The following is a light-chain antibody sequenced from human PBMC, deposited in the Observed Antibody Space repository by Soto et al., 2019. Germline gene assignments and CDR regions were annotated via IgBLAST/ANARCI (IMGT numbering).Light chain of an antibody. J-gene: IGKJ5*01. V-gene: IGKV1-12*01. CDR2: GAS. CDR3: QQANSFPIT. CDR1: QGIRTW. Sequence: EIQMTQSRSSVSASLGDRVTITCRASQGIRTWLAWYEQKSGKAPNLLIYGASNLHSGVPSRFRGSGSGTNFTLTISSLQPEDFETYYCQQANSFPITFGQGTRLEIK.